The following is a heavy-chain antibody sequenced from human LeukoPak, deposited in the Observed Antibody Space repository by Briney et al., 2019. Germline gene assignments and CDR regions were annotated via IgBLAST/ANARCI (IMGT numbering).Heavy chain of an antibody. CDR2: IYTSGNT. V-gene: IGHV4-4*07. CDR3: ARWVGTGYCSGGTCYNWFDP. D-gene: IGHD2-15*01. Sequence: SETLSLTCTVSGGSISSYYWSWIRQPAGKGLEWIGRIYTSGNTNCNPSLKSRVTMSLDTSKSQFSLKLSSVTAADTAVYYCARWVGTGYCSGGTCYNWFDPWGQGTLVTVSS. J-gene: IGHJ5*02. CDR1: GGSISSYY.